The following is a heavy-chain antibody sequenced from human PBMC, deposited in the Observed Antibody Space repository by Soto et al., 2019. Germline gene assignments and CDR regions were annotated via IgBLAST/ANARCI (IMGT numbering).Heavy chain of an antibody. J-gene: IGHJ5*02. Sequence: SEMLSHTCSVAEGYSRSGGYCWSWIRQPPGKGLEWIGYIYHSGSTYYNPSLKSRVTISVDRSKNQFSLKLSSVTAADTAVYYCARSTDDYSNYDNWFDPWGQGTLVTVSS. V-gene: IGHV4-30-2*01. CDR2: IYHSGST. CDR3: ARSTDDYSNYDNWFDP. CDR1: EGYSRSGGYC. D-gene: IGHD4-4*01.